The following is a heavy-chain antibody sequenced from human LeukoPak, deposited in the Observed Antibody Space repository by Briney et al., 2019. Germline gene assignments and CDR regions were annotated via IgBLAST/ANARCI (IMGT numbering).Heavy chain of an antibody. CDR3: ARGGGRFGELLSEDY. CDR2: IYYSGST. D-gene: IGHD3-10*01. CDR1: GGSISSGGYY. V-gene: IGHV4-31*03. Sequence: SETLSLTCPVSGGSISSGGYYWSWIRQHPGKGLEWIGYIYYSGSTYYNSSLKSRVTISVDTSKNQFSLKLISVTAADTAVYYCARGGGRFGELLSEDYWGQGTLVTVSS. J-gene: IGHJ4*02.